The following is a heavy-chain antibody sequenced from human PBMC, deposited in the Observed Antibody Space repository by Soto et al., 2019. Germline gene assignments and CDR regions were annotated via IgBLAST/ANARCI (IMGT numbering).Heavy chain of an antibody. CDR2: IIPILGIA. CDR3: AREGDSSGYYFGGYYYYGMDV. D-gene: IGHD3-22*01. J-gene: IGHJ6*02. V-gene: IGHV1-69*04. CDR1: GGTFSSYT. Sequence: SVKVSCKASGGTFSSYTISWVRQAPGQGLEWMGRIIPILGIANYAQKFQGRVTITADKSTSTAYMELSSLRSEDTAVYYCAREGDSSGYYFGGYYYYGMDVWG.